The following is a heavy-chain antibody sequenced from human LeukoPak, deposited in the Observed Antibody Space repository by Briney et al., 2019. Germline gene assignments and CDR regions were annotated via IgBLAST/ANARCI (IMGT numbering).Heavy chain of an antibody. V-gene: IGHV1-18*01. J-gene: IGHJ6*03. CDR1: GYTFTSYG. CDR3: AREPNNYYDSSCYLDYYMDV. CDR2: ISAYNGNT. Sequence: ASVKVSCKASGYTFTSYGISWVRQAPGQGLEWMGWISAYNGNTNYAQKLQGRVTMTTDTSTSTAYMELRSLRSDDTAVYYCAREPNNYYDSSCYLDYYMDVWGKGTTVTVSS. D-gene: IGHD3-22*01.